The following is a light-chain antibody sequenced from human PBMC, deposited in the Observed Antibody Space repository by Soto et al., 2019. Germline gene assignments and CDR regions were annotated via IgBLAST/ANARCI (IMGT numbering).Light chain of an antibody. CDR2: AAS. V-gene: IGKV1-39*01. CDR1: QSISSY. CDR3: QQSESIPWT. Sequence: DIQMTQSPSSLSASVGDRVTITCRASQSISSYLNWYQQKPGKAPKLLIYAASSLASGVQSRFSGSGSGTDFILIISSLRPEDFATSYCQQSESIPWTFGQGTEVESK. J-gene: IGKJ1*01.